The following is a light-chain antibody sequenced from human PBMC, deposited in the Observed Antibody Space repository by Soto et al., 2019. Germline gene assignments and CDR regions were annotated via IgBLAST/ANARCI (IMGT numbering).Light chain of an antibody. CDR2: DAS. J-gene: IGKJ1*01. CDR3: QQYNSSGT. Sequence: DIQMTQSPSTLSASVGDRVTITCRASQSISTWLAWYQQKPGKAPKLMIYDASSLESGLPSRFSGSGSGTDFTLTISSLQPDDFASYYCQQYNSSGTFGQGTKVEIK. V-gene: IGKV1-5*01. CDR1: QSISTW.